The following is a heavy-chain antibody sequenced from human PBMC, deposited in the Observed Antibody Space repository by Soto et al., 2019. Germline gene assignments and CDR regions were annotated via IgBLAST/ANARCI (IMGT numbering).Heavy chain of an antibody. V-gene: IGHV3-23*01. J-gene: IGHJ4*02. CDR1: GFTFSSYA. D-gene: IGHD4-17*01. CDR2: ISGSGGST. CDR3: AKDLGPYGDSDGGVDY. Sequence: PGGSLRLSCAASGFTFSSYAMSWVRQAPGKGLEWVSAISGSGGSTYYADSVKGRFTISRGNSKNTLYLQMNSLRAEDTAVYYCAKDLGPYGDSDGGVDYWGQGTLVTVSS.